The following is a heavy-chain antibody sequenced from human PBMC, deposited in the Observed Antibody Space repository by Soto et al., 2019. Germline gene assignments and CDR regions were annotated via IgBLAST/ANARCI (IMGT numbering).Heavy chain of an antibody. D-gene: IGHD2-2*02. CDR3: ARDHCSSTNCYTAVDY. CDR1: GYTFTSYG. Sequence: ASVKVSCKASGYTFTSYGIICVRQAPGQVLEWMGWISAYNGNTNYPQKLQGRVTMTTDTSTSTAYMELRSLRSDDTAVYYCARDHCSSTNCYTAVDYWGQGTLVTSPQ. J-gene: IGHJ4*02. CDR2: ISAYNGNT. V-gene: IGHV1-18*04.